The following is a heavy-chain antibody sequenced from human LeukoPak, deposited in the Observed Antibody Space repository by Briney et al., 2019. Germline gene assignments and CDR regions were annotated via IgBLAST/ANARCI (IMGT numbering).Heavy chain of an antibody. CDR2: INHSGST. CDR1: GGSFSGYY. D-gene: IGHD2-15*01. CDR3: ARGRKRGYCSGGSCAAPFDY. J-gene: IGHJ4*02. Sequence: SETLSLTCAVYGGSFSGYYWSWIRQPPGKGLEWIGEINHSGSTNYNPSLKNRVTISVDTSKNQFSLKLSSVTAADTAVYYCARGRKRGYCSGGSCAAPFDYWGQGTLVTVSS. V-gene: IGHV4-34*01.